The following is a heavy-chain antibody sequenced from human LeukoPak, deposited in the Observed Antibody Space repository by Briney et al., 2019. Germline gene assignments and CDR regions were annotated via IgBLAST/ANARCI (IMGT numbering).Heavy chain of an antibody. V-gene: IGHV4-34*01. J-gene: IGHJ6*02. CDR3: ARGHPEDCSGGSCYSGLGYGMDV. Sequence: SETLSLTCAVYGGSFSGYYWSWIRQPSGKGLEWIGEINHSGSTNYNPSLKSRVTISVDTSKNQFSLKLSSVTAADTAVYYCARGHPEDCSGGSCYSGLGYGMDVWGQGTTVTVSS. D-gene: IGHD2-15*01. CDR2: INHSGST. CDR1: GGSFSGYY.